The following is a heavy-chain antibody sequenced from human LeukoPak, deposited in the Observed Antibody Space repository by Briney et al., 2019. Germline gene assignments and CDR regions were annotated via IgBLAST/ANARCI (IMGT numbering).Heavy chain of an antibody. CDR2: IKQDGSNK. V-gene: IGHV3-7*01. CDR3: VRGYYAGRGHHFEY. D-gene: IGHD3-22*01. CDR1: GFTFSTYW. J-gene: IGHJ4*02. Sequence: GGSLRLSCAASGFTFSTYWMNWVRQAPGKGLEWVANIKQDGSNKYYADSVKGRFTISRDNSKNTLYLQMNSLRAEDTAVYYCVRGYYAGRGHHFEYWGQGTLVTVSS.